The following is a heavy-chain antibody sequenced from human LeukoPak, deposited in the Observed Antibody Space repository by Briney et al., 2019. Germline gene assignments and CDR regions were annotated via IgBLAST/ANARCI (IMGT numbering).Heavy chain of an antibody. Sequence: SETLSLTCAVSGYSISSGYYWGWIRQPPGKGLEWIVSIYHSGSTYYNPSLKSRVTISVDTSKNQFSLKLSSVTAADTAVYYCARDRRYDFWSAKLFDYWGQGTLVTVSS. CDR3: ARDRRYDFWSAKLFDY. V-gene: IGHV4-38-2*02. CDR2: IYHSGST. J-gene: IGHJ4*02. CDR1: GYSISSGYY. D-gene: IGHD3-3*01.